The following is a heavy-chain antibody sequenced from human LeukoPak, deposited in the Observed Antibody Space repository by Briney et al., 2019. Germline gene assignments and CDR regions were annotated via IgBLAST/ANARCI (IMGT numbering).Heavy chain of an antibody. CDR1: GGSISSSSYY. J-gene: IGHJ4*02. Sequence: PSETLSLTCTVSGGSISSSSYYWAWIRQPPGKGLEWIGSIYYSGSTYYNPSLKSRVTISVDTSKNQFSLKLSSVTAAETSVYYCARQRTVGSSISYWGQGTLVTVSS. CDR3: ARQRTVGSSISY. V-gene: IGHV4-39*01. D-gene: IGHD1-14*01. CDR2: IYYSGST.